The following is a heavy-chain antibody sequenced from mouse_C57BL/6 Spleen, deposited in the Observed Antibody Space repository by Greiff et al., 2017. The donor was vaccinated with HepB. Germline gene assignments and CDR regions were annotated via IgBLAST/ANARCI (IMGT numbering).Heavy chain of an antibody. CDR3: AREPEYYGVAMDY. Sequence: EVMLVESEGGLVQPGSSMKLSCTASGFTFSDYYMAWVRQVPEKGLEWVANINYDGSSTYYLDSLKSRFIISRDNAKNILYLQMSSLKSEDTATYYSAREPEYYGVAMDYWGQGTSVTVAS. J-gene: IGHJ4*01. CDR2: INYDGSST. D-gene: IGHD1-2*01. V-gene: IGHV5-16*01. CDR1: GFTFSDYY.